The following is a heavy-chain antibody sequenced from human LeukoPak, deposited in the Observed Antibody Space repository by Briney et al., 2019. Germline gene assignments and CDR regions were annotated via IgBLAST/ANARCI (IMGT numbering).Heavy chain of an antibody. J-gene: IGHJ5*02. CDR3: ARWDGSSGWYREGNWFDP. CDR2: FDPEDGET. CDR1: GYTFTSYD. D-gene: IGHD6-19*01. V-gene: IGHV1-24*01. Sequence: GASVKVSCKASGYTFTSYDINWVRQAPGKGLEWMGGFDPEDGETIYAQKFQGRVTMTEDTSTDTAYMELSSLRSDDTAVYYCARWDGSSGWYREGNWFDPWGQGTLVTVSS.